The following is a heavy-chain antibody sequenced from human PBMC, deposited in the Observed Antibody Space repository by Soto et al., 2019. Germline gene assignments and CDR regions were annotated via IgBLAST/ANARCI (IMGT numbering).Heavy chain of an antibody. Sequence: GASVKVSCKASGGTFSIYAIIWVRQAPGQGLEWMGGIIPIFGTANYAQKFQGRVTITADESTSTAYMELSSLRSEDTAVYYCARLVLRFLEWSPSEDYYYYGMDVWGQGTTVTVSS. CDR2: IIPIFGTA. CDR1: GGTFSIYA. J-gene: IGHJ6*02. D-gene: IGHD3-3*01. CDR3: ARLVLRFLEWSPSEDYYYYGMDV. V-gene: IGHV1-69*13.